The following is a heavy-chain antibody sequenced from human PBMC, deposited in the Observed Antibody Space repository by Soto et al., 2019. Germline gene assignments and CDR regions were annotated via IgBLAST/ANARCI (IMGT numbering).Heavy chain of an antibody. D-gene: IGHD4-4*01. Sequence: QVQLVQSGAEVKKPGSSVKVSCKASGGTFSSYAISWVRQAPGQGLEWMGGIIPIFGTANYAQKFQGRVTITADKSTSTAYMELSSLRSEDTAVYYCAAHDYISLVQQYYYYYGMDVWGQGTTVTVSS. CDR3: AAHDYISLVQQYYYYYGMDV. J-gene: IGHJ6*02. CDR2: IIPIFGTA. CDR1: GGTFSSYA. V-gene: IGHV1-69*06.